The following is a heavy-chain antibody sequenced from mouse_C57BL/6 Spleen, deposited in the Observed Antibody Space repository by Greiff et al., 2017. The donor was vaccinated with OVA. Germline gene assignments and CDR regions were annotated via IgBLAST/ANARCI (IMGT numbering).Heavy chain of an antibody. Sequence: VKLQESGAELVRPGASVKLSCKASGYTFTDYYINWVKQRPGQGLEWIARIYPGSGNTYYNEKFKGKATLTAEKSSSTAYMQLSSLTSEDSAVYFCAILYSNYGYFDVWGTGTTVTVSS. D-gene: IGHD2-5*01. CDR2: IYPGSGNT. V-gene: IGHV1-76*01. CDR1: GYTFTDYY. J-gene: IGHJ1*03. CDR3: AILYSNYGYFDV.